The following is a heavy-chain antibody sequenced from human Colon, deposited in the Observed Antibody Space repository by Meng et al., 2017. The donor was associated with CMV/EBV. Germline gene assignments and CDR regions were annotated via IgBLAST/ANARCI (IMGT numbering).Heavy chain of an antibody. Sequence: SETLSLTCSVSGVSISTTNYCWGWIRQSPGKGLEWIGSICYTGLTYYNPSLKSRVTISVDTSKNQFSLKLSSVTAADTAVYYCARDSRGYSYGQLDYWGQGTLVTVSS. V-gene: IGHV4-39*07. CDR3: ARDSRGYSYGQLDY. CDR2: ICYTGLT. D-gene: IGHD5-18*01. J-gene: IGHJ4*02. CDR1: GVSISTTNYC.